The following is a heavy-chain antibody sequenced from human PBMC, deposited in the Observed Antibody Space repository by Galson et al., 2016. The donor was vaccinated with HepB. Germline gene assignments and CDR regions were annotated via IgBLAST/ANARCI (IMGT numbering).Heavy chain of an antibody. CDR2: INPNSGDT. D-gene: IGHD5-12*01. V-gene: IGHV1-2*05. CDR1: GYSFIGYY. CDR3: ARGGYSGSGIDYFYYYGMDV. J-gene: IGHJ6*02. Sequence: SVKVSCKASGYSFIGYYIHWVRQAPGQGLEWMGRINPNSGDTNYAQKFQGRVTLTRDTSISTAHMELSRLRSDDTVIYYCARGGYSGSGIDYFYYYGMDVWGQGTTVTVSS.